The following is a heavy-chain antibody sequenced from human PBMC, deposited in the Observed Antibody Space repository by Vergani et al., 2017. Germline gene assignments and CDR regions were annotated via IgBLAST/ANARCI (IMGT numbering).Heavy chain of an antibody. J-gene: IGHJ3*02. D-gene: IGHD1-7*01. CDR2: IYYSGSN. Sequence: QVQLQESGPGLVKPSQTLSLTCTVSGGSISSGGYYWSWIRQHPGKGLEWIGYIYYSGSNYYNPSLKSRVTISVDTSKNQFSLKLSSVTAADTAVYYCAMNYDRGVGAFDIWGQGTMVTVSS. V-gene: IGHV4-31*03. CDR1: GGSISSGGYY. CDR3: AMNYDRGVGAFDI.